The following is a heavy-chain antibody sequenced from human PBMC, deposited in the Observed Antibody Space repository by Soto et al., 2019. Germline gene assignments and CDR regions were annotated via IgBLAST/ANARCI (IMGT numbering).Heavy chain of an antibody. CDR1: GFTFSSYW. Sequence: EVQLVESGGGLVQPGGSLRLSCAASGFTFSSYWMSWVRQAPGKGLEWVANIKQDGSEKYYVDSVKGRFTISRDNAKNSLYLQMNSLRAEDTAVYYCARDRYSYYDFWSGSLPSYYFGMEVWGQGTTGTVSS. CDR2: IKQDGSEK. CDR3: ARDRYSYYDFWSGSLPSYYFGMEV. D-gene: IGHD3-3*01. J-gene: IGHJ6*02. V-gene: IGHV3-7*01.